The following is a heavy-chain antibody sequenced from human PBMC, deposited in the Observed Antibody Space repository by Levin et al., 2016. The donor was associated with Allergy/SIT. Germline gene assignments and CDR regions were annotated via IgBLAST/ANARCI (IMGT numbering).Heavy chain of an antibody. J-gene: IGHJ4*02. V-gene: IGHV4-59*01. D-gene: IGHD1-26*01. CDR1: GGSISSYY. CDR3: ARCGGSYYVYDVFDY. Sequence: SETLSLTCTVSGGSISSYYWSWIRQPPGKGLEWIGYIYYSGSTNYNPSLKSRVTISVDTSKNQFSLKLSSVTAADTAVYYCARCGGSYYVYDVFDYWGQGTLVTVSS. CDR2: IYYSGST.